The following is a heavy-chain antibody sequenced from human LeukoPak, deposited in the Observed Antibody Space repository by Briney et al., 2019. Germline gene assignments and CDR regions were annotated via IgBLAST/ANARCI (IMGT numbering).Heavy chain of an antibody. V-gene: IGHV3-30-3*01. CDR1: GFTFSSYA. CDR3: ARDGPLSSSPHVGSYYYGMDV. D-gene: IGHD6-13*01. J-gene: IGHJ6*02. CDR2: ISYDGSIK. Sequence: GGSLRLSCAASGFTFSSYAMHWVRQAPGKGLEWVAVISYDGSIKYYADSVKGRFTISRDNSKNTLYLQMNSLRAEDTAVYYCARDGPLSSSPHVGSYYYGMDVWGQGTTVTVSS.